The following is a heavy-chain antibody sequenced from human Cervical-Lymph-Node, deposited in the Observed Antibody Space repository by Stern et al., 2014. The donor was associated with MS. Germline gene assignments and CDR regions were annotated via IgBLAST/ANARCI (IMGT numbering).Heavy chain of an antibody. J-gene: IGHJ2*01. V-gene: IGHV5-51*03. CDR2: IYPGDSDT. CDR3: AKTLSGGSRYFDL. D-gene: IGHD3-16*01. Sequence: VQLVQSGAEVKKPGESLKISCKGSGYSFSNFWIGWVRQMPGKGLEWMGIIYPGDSDTKYSPSFHGQVTISADKSLSPAFLQWSSLKASDTAIYYCAKTLSGGSRYFDLWGRGTLVTVSS. CDR1: GYSFSNFW.